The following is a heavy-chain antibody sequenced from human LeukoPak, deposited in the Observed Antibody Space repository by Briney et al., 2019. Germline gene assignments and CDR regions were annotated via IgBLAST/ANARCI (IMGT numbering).Heavy chain of an antibody. Sequence: PGGSLRLSCAASGFTFSSYAMSWVRQAPGKGLEWVANIKEDGSDKYYVDSLKGRFTISRDNAKNSLYLQMNSLRAEDTAVYYCAKDRTRQAYWGQGTLVTVSS. CDR1: GFTFSSYA. CDR2: IKEDGSDK. D-gene: IGHD3-3*01. V-gene: IGHV3-7*03. CDR3: AKDRTRQAY. J-gene: IGHJ4*02.